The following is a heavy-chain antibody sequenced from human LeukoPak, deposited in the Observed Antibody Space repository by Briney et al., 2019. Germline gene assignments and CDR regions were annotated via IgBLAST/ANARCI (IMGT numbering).Heavy chain of an antibody. D-gene: IGHD3-10*01. CDR1: GFTFSSYG. J-gene: IGHJ4*02. CDR3: AKDYAPKKGLLWLGY. CDR2: IRYDGSNK. Sequence: PGGSLRLSCAASGFTFSSYGMHWVRQAPGKGLEWVAFIRYDGSNKYYADSVKGRFTISRDNSKNTLYLQMNSLRAEDTAVYYCAKDYAPKKGLLWLGYWGQGTLVTVSS. V-gene: IGHV3-30*02.